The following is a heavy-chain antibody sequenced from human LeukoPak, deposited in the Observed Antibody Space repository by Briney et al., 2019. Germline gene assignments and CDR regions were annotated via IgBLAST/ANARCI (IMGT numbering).Heavy chain of an antibody. V-gene: IGHV1-69*06. CDR3: ARPRFPYYRLSGPDYYYMDV. CDR2: IIPIFGTT. D-gene: IGHD2-21*01. CDR1: GCTFSTYA. Sequence: ASVKVSCKASGCTFSTYAISWVRQAPGQGLEWMGGIIPIFGTTNYAQKFQGRVTITADKSATTVYMELSSLRSEDTAVYYCARPRFPYYRLSGPDYYYMDVWGKGTTVTVSS. J-gene: IGHJ6*03.